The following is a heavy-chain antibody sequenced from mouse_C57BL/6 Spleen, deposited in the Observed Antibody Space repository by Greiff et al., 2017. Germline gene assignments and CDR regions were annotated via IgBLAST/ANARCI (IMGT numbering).Heavy chain of an antibody. V-gene: IGHV1-81*01. J-gene: IGHJ2*01. CDR2: IYPRSGTT. Sequence: QVQLQQSGAELARPGASVKLSCKASGYTFTSYGISWVQQRPGQGLEWIGEIYPRSGTTYYNEKFKGKATLTADNSSGTAYMVLRSLTSEDSAVYFCARELYFDYWGQGTTLTVSS. D-gene: IGHD2-12*01. CDR1: GYTFTSYG. CDR3: ARELYFDY.